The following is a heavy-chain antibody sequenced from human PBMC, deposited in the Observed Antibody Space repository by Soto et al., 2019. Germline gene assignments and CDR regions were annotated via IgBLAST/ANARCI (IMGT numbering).Heavy chain of an antibody. CDR3: ARSPQWLGPPLDS. CDR1: GFTFSSYA. D-gene: IGHD6-19*01. J-gene: IGHJ4*02. CDR2: ISGSGGST. Sequence: EVQLLESGGGLVQPGGSLRLSCAASGFTFSSYAMSWVRQAPGKGLEWVSAISGSGGSTYYADPVKGRFTISRDNSKNTPYLKMNSLRAEDTAVYYCARSPQWLGPPLDSWGQGTLVTVSS. V-gene: IGHV3-23*01.